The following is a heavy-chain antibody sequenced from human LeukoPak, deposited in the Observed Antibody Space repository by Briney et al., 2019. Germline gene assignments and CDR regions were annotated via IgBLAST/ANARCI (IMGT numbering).Heavy chain of an antibody. Sequence: PGGSLRLSCAASGFTFSSYSMQWVRQTPGKGLEWVAFIRYDGSNKYYADSVKGRFTISRDNSKNTLYLQMDSLRAEDTAVYYCAKEGVDNSSSWYYYYYYYMDVWGKGTTVTISS. CDR1: GFTFSSYS. J-gene: IGHJ6*03. CDR3: AKEGVDNSSSWYYYYYYYMDV. CDR2: IRYDGSNK. D-gene: IGHD6-13*01. V-gene: IGHV3-30*02.